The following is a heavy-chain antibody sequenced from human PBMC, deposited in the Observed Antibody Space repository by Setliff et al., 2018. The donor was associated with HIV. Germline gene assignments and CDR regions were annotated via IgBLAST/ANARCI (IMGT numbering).Heavy chain of an antibody. CDR2: ISPNTGDT. J-gene: IGHJ5*02. CDR1: GGAFSSYA. CDR3: ARGGYYTSGTWFDP. V-gene: IGHV1-8*02. D-gene: IGHD3-10*01. Sequence: GASVKVSCKASGGAFSSYALSWVRQAPGQGLEWMGWISPNTGDTGIALKFQGRVTMTRDTSTSTTYLELDRLTYDDTAIYYCARGGYYTSGTWFDPWGQGTLVTVSS.